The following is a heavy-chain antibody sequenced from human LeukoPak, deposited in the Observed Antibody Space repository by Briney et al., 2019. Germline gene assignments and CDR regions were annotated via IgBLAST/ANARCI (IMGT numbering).Heavy chain of an antibody. D-gene: IGHD1-7*01. CDR2: INDSGRT. CDR1: GGSFSNYY. V-gene: IGHV4-34*01. J-gene: IGHJ6*03. CDR3: ARRWNYGRNYYIDV. Sequence: PSETLSLTCAVYGGSFSNYYWSWIRQPPGWGLEWIGEINDSGRTNYNPSLMSRVTVSVDTSKNQFSLRLTSVTATDTAVYYCARRWNYGRNYYIDVWGNGATVSVSS.